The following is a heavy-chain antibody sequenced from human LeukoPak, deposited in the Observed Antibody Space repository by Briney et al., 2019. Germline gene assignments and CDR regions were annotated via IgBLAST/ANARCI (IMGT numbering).Heavy chain of an antibody. V-gene: IGHV4-59*01. D-gene: IGHD3-22*01. CDR3: ARGRDSSGYEDY. CDR1: GGSISSYY. Sequence: SETLSLTCTVYGGSISSYYWSWIRQPPGKGLEWIGYIYNSGRTNYNPSLKSRVTISVDTSKNQLSLKLSSVTAADTAVYYCARGRDSSGYEDYWGQGTLVTVSS. CDR2: IYNSGRT. J-gene: IGHJ4*02.